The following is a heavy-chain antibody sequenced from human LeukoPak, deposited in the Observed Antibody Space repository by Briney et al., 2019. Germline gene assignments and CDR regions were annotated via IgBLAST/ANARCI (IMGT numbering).Heavy chain of an antibody. D-gene: IGHD3-3*01. CDR3: ARDGAITIFGVDIRYFDY. CDR2: INHSGST. J-gene: IGHJ4*02. V-gene: IGHV4-34*01. Sequence: SETLSLTCAVYGGSFSGYYWSWIRQPPGKGLEWIGEINHSGSTNYNPSLKNRVTISVDTSKNQFSLKLSSVTAADTAVYYCARDGAITIFGVDIRYFDYWGQGTLVTVSS. CDR1: GGSFSGYY.